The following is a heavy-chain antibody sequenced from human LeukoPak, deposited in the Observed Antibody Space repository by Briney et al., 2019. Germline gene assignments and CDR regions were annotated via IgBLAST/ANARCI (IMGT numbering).Heavy chain of an antibody. V-gene: IGHV4-39*01. Sequence: SETLSLTCTVSGVSISSSNSYWGWIRQPPGKGLEWIGSIYYSGNTYYNASLKSQVSISIDTSKNQFSLRLTSVTAADTAVYYCARLVGAVFRYYYYYMDVWGKGTTVTISS. CDR3: ARLVGAVFRYYYYYMDV. CDR1: GVSISSSNSY. J-gene: IGHJ6*03. CDR2: IYYSGNT. D-gene: IGHD6-19*01.